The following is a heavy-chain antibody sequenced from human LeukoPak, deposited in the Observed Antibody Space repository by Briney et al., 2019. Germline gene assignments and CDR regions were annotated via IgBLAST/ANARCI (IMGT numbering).Heavy chain of an antibody. V-gene: IGHV3-7*01. D-gene: IGHD3-10*01. Sequence: PGGSRRLSCLGSGFGFSNYWMTWLRQAPGEGLEWVANIKEDGSVIYYADSVKGRFTISRDNAKNSVYLQMNSLRVEDTALYYCATGRWFGEFAGSAFEDRGQGTLVTVSS. J-gene: IGHJ4*02. CDR1: GFGFSNYW. CDR3: ATGRWFGEFAGSAFED. CDR2: IKEDGSVI.